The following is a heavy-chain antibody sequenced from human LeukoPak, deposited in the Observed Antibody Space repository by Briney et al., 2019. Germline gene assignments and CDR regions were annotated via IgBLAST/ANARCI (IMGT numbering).Heavy chain of an antibody. J-gene: IGHJ6*03. V-gene: IGHV3-64*01. CDR3: ARDEKRGVRPGIMGV. Sequence: GGSLRLSCAASGVTLSSYAMHWVRQAPGGGLEYVSAISSNGGSTYYANSVKGRFTISRDNSKTTLYHQMGSLRAEDMGVYYCARDEKRGVRPGIMGVWGKGTTVTVSS. CDR1: GVTLSSYA. D-gene: IGHD3-16*01. CDR2: ISSNGGST.